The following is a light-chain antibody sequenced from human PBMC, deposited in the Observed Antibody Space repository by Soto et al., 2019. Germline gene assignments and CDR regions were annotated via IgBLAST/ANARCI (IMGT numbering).Light chain of an antibody. CDR2: GAS. Sequence: IMMTQSPVTLSVSPGERATLSCRASQSVNSNFAWYQQKPGQAPRLLIYGASTRAAGIPTRFRGSGSGTEFTLTISSLQSEDFAVYYCQHYVTWPLTFGGGTKVASK. V-gene: IGKV3-15*01. J-gene: IGKJ4*01. CDR1: QSVNSN. CDR3: QHYVTWPLT.